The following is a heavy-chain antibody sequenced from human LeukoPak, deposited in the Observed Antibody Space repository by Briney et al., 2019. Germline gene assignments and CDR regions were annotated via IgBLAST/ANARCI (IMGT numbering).Heavy chain of an antibody. V-gene: IGHV3-9*01. CDR3: AKGQYSGYESQPDY. D-gene: IGHD5-12*01. Sequence: GRSLGLSCGASGFHFDDYAMHWVRHTPAKGLQEVSGISWSGGGKGYEDSVKGRLTISRNNAKNSLFLEMNPVRSEDTAIYYCAKGQYSGYESQPDYWGQGALVTVSS. CDR1: GFHFDDYA. J-gene: IGHJ4*02. CDR2: ISWSGGGK.